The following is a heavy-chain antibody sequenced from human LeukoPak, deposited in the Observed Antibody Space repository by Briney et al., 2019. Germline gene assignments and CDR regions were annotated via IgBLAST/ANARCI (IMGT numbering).Heavy chain of an antibody. CDR3: ARDRGPTVVSY. CDR1: GGSISSYY. Sequence: SETLSLTCTVSGGSISSYYWSWIRQPPGKGLEWIGYIYYSGSTNYNPSLKSRVTISVDTSKNQFSLKLSSVTAADTAVYYCARDRGPTVVSYWGQGTLVTVSS. V-gene: IGHV4-59*12. CDR2: IYYSGST. D-gene: IGHD4-23*01. J-gene: IGHJ4*02.